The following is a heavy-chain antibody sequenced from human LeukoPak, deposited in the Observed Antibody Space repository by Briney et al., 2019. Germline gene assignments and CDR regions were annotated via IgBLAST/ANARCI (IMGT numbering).Heavy chain of an antibody. CDR2: ISSSSDTI. CDR3: ATKGRDGYNQYYYYYYMDV. CDR1: GFTFRSYS. Sequence: GGSLRLSCAASGFTFRSYSMNWVRQAPGKGLEWVSYISSSSDTIYYADSVKGRFTISRDNAKNSLYLQMNSLRAEDTAVYYCATKGRDGYNQYYYYYYMDVWGKGTTVTVSS. J-gene: IGHJ6*03. D-gene: IGHD5-24*01. V-gene: IGHV3-48*01.